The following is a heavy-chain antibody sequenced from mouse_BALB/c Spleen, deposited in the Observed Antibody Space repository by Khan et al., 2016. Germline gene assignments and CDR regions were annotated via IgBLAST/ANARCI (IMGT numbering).Heavy chain of an antibody. CDR2: INPDSSTI. CDR3: ARAGYYGYLAY. CDR1: GFDFSRYW. D-gene: IGHD1-1*01. J-gene: IGHJ3*01. Sequence: EVKLEASGGGLVQPGGSLKLSCAASGFDFSRYWMSWVRQAPGQGPEWIGEINPDSSTINYTPSLKDKFIISSDNAKNTLYLQMSKVRSGDTALYYCARAGYYGYLAYWGQGTLVTVSA. V-gene: IGHV4-1*02.